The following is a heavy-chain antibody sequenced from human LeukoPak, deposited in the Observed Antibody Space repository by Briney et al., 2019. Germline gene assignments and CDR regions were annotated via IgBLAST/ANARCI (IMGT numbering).Heavy chain of an antibody. Sequence: PSETLSLTCAVYGGSFSGYYWSWIRQPPGKGLEWIGEINHSGSTNYNPSLKSRVTISVDTSKNQFSLKLSSVTAADTAVYYCARGRTYYDYVWGSYRYTAWDYWGQGTLVTVSS. V-gene: IGHV4-34*01. CDR3: ARGRTYYDYVWGSYRYTAWDY. CDR2: INHSGST. J-gene: IGHJ4*02. D-gene: IGHD3-16*02. CDR1: GGSFSGYY.